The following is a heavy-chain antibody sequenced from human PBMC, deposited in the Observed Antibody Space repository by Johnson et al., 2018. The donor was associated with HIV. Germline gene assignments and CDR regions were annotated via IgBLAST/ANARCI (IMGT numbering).Heavy chain of an antibody. Sequence: MQLVESGGGVVQPGRSLRLSCAASGFTFSSYAMHWVRQAPCKGLEWVAVISYDGSNKYYADSVKGRFTISRDNSKNTLYLQMNSLRAEDTAVYYCARGIAVSNWVDIWGQGTMVTVSS. CDR3: ARGIAVSNWVDI. J-gene: IGHJ3*02. D-gene: IGHD6-19*01. V-gene: IGHV3-30*04. CDR2: ISYDGSNK. CDR1: GFTFSSYA.